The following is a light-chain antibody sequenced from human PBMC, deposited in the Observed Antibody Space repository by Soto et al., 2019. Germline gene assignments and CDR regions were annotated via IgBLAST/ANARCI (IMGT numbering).Light chain of an antibody. V-gene: IGKV3-15*01. CDR2: GAS. CDR1: QSVSSN. CDR3: QQYNKFPSLT. J-gene: IGKJ4*01. Sequence: EIVMTQSLATLSVSPGERATLSCRASQSVSSNLAWYQQKPGQAPRLLIYGASTRATGIPARFSGSGSGTEFTLTISSLQSEDFALYYCQQYNKFPSLTFGGGTKVEIK.